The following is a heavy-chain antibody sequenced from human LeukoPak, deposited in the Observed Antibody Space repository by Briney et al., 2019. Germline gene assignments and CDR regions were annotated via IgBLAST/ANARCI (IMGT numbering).Heavy chain of an antibody. D-gene: IGHD3-22*01. V-gene: IGHV3-30*04. Sequence: TGGPLRLSCAASGFTFSSYAMHWVRQAPGKGLEWVAVISYDGSNKYYADSVKGRFTISRDNSKNTLYLQMNSLRAEDTAVYYCARGDRDGRLGYWGQGTLVTVSS. J-gene: IGHJ4*02. CDR1: GFTFSSYA. CDR2: ISYDGSNK. CDR3: ARGDRDGRLGY.